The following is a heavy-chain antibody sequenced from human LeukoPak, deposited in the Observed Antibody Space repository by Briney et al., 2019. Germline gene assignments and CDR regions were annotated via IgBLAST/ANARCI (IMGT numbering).Heavy chain of an antibody. D-gene: IGHD3-16*01. CDR1: GFTFSSYG. Sequence: GGSLRLSCAASGFTFSSYGMHWVRQAPGKGLEWVAVISYDGSNKYYADSVKGRFTISRDNSKNTLYLQMNSLRAEDTAVYYCAKLYPADYWGQGTLVTVSS. CDR2: ISYDGSNK. J-gene: IGHJ4*02. CDR3: AKLYPADY. V-gene: IGHV3-30*18.